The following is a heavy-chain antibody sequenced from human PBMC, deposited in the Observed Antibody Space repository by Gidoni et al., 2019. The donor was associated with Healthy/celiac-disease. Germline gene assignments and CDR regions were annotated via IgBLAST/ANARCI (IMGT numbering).Heavy chain of an antibody. V-gene: IGHV2-70*15. CDR1: GFSLSTSGLC. CDR2: IDWDDDK. CDR3: ARILRYCSGGSCYQAIDY. J-gene: IGHJ4*02. D-gene: IGHD2-15*01. Sequence: QVTLRESGPALVKPTQTLTLTCTFSGFSLSTSGLCVSWIRQPPGKALEWLARIDWDDDKYYSTSLKTRLTISKDTYKNQVVLKMTNMDPVDTATYYCARILRYCSGGSCYQAIDYWGQGTLVTVSS.